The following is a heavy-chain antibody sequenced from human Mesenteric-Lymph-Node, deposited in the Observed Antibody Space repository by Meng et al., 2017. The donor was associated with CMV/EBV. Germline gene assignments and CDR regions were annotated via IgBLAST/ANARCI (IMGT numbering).Heavy chain of an antibody. CDR3: ARCGLGSGSYYLDY. J-gene: IGHJ4*02. CDR2: MNPNTGNR. V-gene: IGHV1-8*02. D-gene: IGHD3-10*01. CDR1: GYTFTGYY. Sequence: ASVKVSCKASGYTFTGYYMHWVRQAPGQGLEWMGWMNPNTGNRGYAQKFQGRVTMTRNTSISTAYMELSSLRSEDTAVYYCARCGLGSGSYYLDYWGQGTLVTVSS.